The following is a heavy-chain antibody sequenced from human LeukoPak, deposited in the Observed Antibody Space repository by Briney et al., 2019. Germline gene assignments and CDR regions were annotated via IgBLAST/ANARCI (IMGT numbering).Heavy chain of an antibody. CDR1: GFTFSSYS. J-gene: IGHJ5*02. CDR2: ISSSSSTI. V-gene: IGHV3-48*01. D-gene: IGHD6-6*01. Sequence: GGTLRLSCAASGFTFSSYSMNWVRQAPGKGLEWVSYISSSSSTIYYADSVKGRFTISRDNAKNSLYLQMNSLRAEDTAVYYCARAGDSSSYNWFDPWGQGTLVTVSS. CDR3: ARAGDSSSYNWFDP.